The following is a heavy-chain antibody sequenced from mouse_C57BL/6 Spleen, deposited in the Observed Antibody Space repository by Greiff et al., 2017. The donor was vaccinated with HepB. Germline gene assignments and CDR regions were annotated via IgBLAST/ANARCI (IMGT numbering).Heavy chain of an antibody. CDR1: GYTFTDYY. D-gene: IGHD2-3*01. Sequence: EVQLQQSGPELVKPGASVKISCKASGYTFTDYYMNWVKQSHGKSLEWIGDINPNNGGTSYNQKFKGKATLTVDKSSSPAYMELRSLTSEDSAVYYCARGWLLLDYWGQGTTLTVSA. CDR3: ARGWLLLDY. V-gene: IGHV1-26*01. J-gene: IGHJ2*01. CDR2: INPNNGGT.